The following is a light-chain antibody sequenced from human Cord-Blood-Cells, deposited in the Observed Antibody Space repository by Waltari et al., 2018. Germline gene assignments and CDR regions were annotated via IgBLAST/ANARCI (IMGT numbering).Light chain of an antibody. CDR2: EDN. V-gene: IGLV6-57*02. CDR1: SGSIASNY. J-gene: IGLJ2*01. CDR3: QSYDSSNHVV. Sequence: NFMLTQPHSVSESPGKTVTISCTGSSGSIASNYVQWYQQLPGSAPTTVIYEDNERPSGVPGRFSGSIDSSATAASLPISGLKPEDEADYYCQSYDSSNHVVFGGGTKLTVL.